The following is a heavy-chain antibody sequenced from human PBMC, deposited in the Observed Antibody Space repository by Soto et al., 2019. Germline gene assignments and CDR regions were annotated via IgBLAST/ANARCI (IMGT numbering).Heavy chain of an antibody. D-gene: IGHD3-22*01. Sequence: SETLSLTCTVSGGSISSYYWSWIRQPPGKGLEWIGYIYYSGSTNYSPSLKSRVTISVDTSKNQFSLKLSSVTAADTAVYYCARGSDSSGYPFDYWGQGTLVTVSS. CDR1: GGSISSYY. CDR2: IYYSGST. J-gene: IGHJ4*02. CDR3: ARGSDSSGYPFDY. V-gene: IGHV4-59*12.